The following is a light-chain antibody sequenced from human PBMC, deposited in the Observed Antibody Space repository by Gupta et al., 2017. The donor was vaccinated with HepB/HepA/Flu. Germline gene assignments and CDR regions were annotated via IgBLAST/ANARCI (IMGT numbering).Light chain of an antibody. CDR3: SAWDSSLNVWV. V-gene: IGLV10-54*04. CDR1: SNNVAYEG. CDR2: RNN. Sequence: QAGLTQPPSVSKDLRQTDTLTFTGNSNNVAYEGATWLQQHQGHPPKLLSYRNNKRPSGISERFSASRSGNTASLTITGLQLEDEADYYCSAWDSSLNVWVFGGGTKLTVL. J-gene: IGLJ3*02.